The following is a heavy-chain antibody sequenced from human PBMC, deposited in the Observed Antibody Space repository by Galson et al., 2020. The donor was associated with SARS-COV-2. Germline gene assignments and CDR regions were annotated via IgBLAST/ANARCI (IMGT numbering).Heavy chain of an antibody. V-gene: IGHV4-4*02. CDR1: GGAISSNNW. D-gene: IGHD2-21*01. CDR3: AREGGNGYNPVQRFDR. J-gene: IGHJ4*02. Sequence: ASETLSLTCTVFGGAISSNNWWGWVRQAPGKGPEWIGEIFHTGSTNYNPSLKSRASISVDRSRNQFSLRVIYVTAADTAVYFCAREGGNGYNPVQRFDRWGQGTLVTVSS. CDR2: IFHTGST.